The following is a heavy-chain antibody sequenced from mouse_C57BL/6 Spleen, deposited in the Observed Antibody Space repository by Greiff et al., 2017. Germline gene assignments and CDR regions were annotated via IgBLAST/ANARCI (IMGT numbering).Heavy chain of an antibody. V-gene: IGHV1-77*01. CDR2: IGPGSGST. CDR1: GYTFTDYY. CDR3: ATNCYGSSYAMDY. D-gene: IGHD1-1*01. J-gene: IGHJ4*01. Sequence: VQLQQSGAELVKPGASVKISCKASGYTFTDYYINWVKQRPGQGLEWIGKIGPGSGSTYYNEKFKGKATLTADKSSSTAYMQLSSLTSEDSAVYCCATNCYGSSYAMDYWGQGTSVTVSS.